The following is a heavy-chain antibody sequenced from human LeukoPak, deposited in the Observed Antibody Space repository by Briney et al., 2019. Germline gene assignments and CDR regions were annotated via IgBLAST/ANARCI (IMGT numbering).Heavy chain of an antibody. CDR2: IYYSGST. V-gene: IGHV4-59*01. J-gene: IGHJ1*01. CDR3: ARVADYYDSSGYLHAEYFQH. CDR1: GGSISSYY. D-gene: IGHD3-22*01. Sequence: SETLSLTCTVSGGSISSYYWSWIRQPPGKGLEWIGYIYYSGSTNYNPSLKSRVTISVDTSKNQFSLKLSSVTAADTAVYYCARVADYYDSSGYLHAEYFQHWGKGTLVTVSS.